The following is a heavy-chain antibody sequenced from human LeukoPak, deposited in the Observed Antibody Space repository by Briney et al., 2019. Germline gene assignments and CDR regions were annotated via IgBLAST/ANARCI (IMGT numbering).Heavy chain of an antibody. Sequence: GGSLGLSCAASGFTFSSFAMTWVRQAPGKGLEWVSGFDGNGPNTYYADSVKGRWTISRDNSRNTLYLEMNSLRPEDTAIYYCAKPRTTGLGWAQFDYWGQGSLVTVSS. CDR2: FDGNGPNT. D-gene: IGHD2-8*02. V-gene: IGHV3-23*01. CDR1: GFTFSSFA. J-gene: IGHJ4*02. CDR3: AKPRTTGLGWAQFDY.